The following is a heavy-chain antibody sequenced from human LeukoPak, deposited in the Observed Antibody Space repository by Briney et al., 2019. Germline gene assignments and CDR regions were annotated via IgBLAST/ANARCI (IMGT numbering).Heavy chain of an antibody. V-gene: IGHV1-46*01. CDR2: ISPSGGTT. CDR1: GYTFTNYY. CDR3: ARALGYYYDSSGYRGNWFDP. D-gene: IGHD3-22*01. Sequence: ASVEVSCKASGYTFTNYYFHWVRQAPGQGLEWMGIISPSGGTTNYAQKFQGRVTITTDESTSTAYMELSSLRSEDTAVYYCARALGYYYDSSGYRGNWFDPWGQGTLVTVSS. J-gene: IGHJ5*02.